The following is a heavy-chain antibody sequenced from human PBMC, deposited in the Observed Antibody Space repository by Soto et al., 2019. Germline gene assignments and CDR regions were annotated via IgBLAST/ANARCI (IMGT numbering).Heavy chain of an antibody. V-gene: IGHV1-69*01. CDR1: GGTFSSYA. J-gene: IGHJ5*02. CDR3: ARDLHGVRSYNWNYRPGNWFDP. CDR2: IIPIFGTA. Sequence: QVQLVQSGAEVKKPGSSVKVSCQASGGTFSSYAISWVRQATGQGLEWMGGIIPIFGTANYAQKFQGRVTINADESTSTAYMELSSLRSEDTAVYYCARDLHGVRSYNWNYRPGNWFDPWGQETLVTVSS. D-gene: IGHD1-7*01.